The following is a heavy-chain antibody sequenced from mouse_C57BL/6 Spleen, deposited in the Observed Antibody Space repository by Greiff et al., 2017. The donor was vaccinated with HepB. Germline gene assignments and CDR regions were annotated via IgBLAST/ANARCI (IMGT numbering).Heavy chain of an antibody. J-gene: IGHJ3*01. V-gene: IGHV14-1*01. CDR1: GFNIKDYY. CDR3: TTTITTVVATEAY. D-gene: IGHD1-1*01. CDR2: IDPEDGDT. Sequence: EVKVVDSGAELVRPGASVKLSCTASGFNIKDYYMHWVKQRPEQGLEWIGRIDPEDGDTEYAPKFQGKATMTADTSSNTAYLQLSSLTSEDTAVYYCTTTITTVVATEAYWGQGTLVTVSA.